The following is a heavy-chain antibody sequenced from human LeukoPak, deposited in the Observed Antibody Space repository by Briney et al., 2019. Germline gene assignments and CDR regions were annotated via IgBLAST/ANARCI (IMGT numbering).Heavy chain of an antibody. CDR2: ISYTGGST. CDR3: ARDFRSVPATATAPLGY. CDR1: DYSISGGYY. D-gene: IGHD2-2*01. Sequence: SETLSLTCTVSDYSISGGYYWGWIRQPPGKGLEYIGRISYTGGSTYYNPSLKSRVTISLDTPKNQFSLKLTSVTAADTTVYYCARDFRSVPATATAPLGYWGQGTLVTVSS. J-gene: IGHJ4*02. V-gene: IGHV4-38-2*02.